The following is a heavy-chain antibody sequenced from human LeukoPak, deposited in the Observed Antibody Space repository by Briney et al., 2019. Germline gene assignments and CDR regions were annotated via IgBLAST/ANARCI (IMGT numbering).Heavy chain of an antibody. V-gene: IGHV3-23*01. CDR3: ANPHYYDSSGRAFDI. J-gene: IGHJ3*02. CDR1: GFTFSSYA. Sequence: GGSLRLSCAASGFTFSSYAMSWVRQAPGKGLEWVSAISGSGGSTYYADSVKGRFTISRDNSKNTLYLQMNSLRAEDTAVYYCANPHYYDSSGRAFDIWGQGTMVTVSS. D-gene: IGHD3-22*01. CDR2: ISGSGGST.